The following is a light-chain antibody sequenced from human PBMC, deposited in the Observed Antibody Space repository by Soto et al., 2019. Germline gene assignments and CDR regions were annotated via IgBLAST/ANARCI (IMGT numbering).Light chain of an antibody. J-gene: IGLJ2*01. Sequence: QSVLTQSPSASASLGASVNLTCTLSSGHSSYAIAWHQQQPEKGPRYLMKLNSDGSHFKGDGIPDRFSGSSSGAERYLTISSLQSEDEADYYCQTWGTGIVIFGGGTKVTVL. CDR3: QTWGTGIVI. CDR2: LNSDGSH. CDR1: SGHSSYA. V-gene: IGLV4-69*01.